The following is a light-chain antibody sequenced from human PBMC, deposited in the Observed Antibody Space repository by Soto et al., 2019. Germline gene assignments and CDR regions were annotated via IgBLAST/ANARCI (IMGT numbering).Light chain of an antibody. CDR1: QSVSSSY. J-gene: IGKJ2*01. V-gene: IGKV3-20*01. CDR2: GAS. Sequence: EIVLTQSPGTLSLSPGERATLSCRASQSVSSSYLAWYQQKPGQAPRLLIYGASSRATGIPDRVSGSGSGTDFTRTISRLGPEDFAVYYCQQYERSPYTFGQGTKLEIK. CDR3: QQYERSPYT.